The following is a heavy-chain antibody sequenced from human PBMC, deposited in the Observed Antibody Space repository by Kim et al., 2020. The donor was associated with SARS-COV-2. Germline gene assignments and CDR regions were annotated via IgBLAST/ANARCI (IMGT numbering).Heavy chain of an antibody. J-gene: IGHJ4*02. CDR1: GGTFSSYA. V-gene: IGHV1-69*13. CDR3: ARARGTEDIVVVPAAMSLYFDY. D-gene: IGHD2-2*01. CDR2: IIPISGTA. Sequence: SVKVSCKASGGTFSSYAISWVRQAPGQGLEWMGGIIPISGTANYAQKFQGRVTITADESTSTAYMELSSLRSEDTAVYYCARARGTEDIVVVPAAMSLYFDYWGQGTLVTVSS.